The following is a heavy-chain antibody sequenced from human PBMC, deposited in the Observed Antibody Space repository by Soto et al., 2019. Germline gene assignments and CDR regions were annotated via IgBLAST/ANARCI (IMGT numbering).Heavy chain of an antibody. D-gene: IGHD6-6*01. CDR1: GFTFRNYG. CDR3: AKDRIAASPLNRMDA. CDR2: IWYDGSNK. V-gene: IGHV3-33*06. J-gene: IGHJ6*02. Sequence: PGGSLRLSCAASGFTFRNYGMHWVRQAPGKGLEWVAVIWYDGSNKYYADSVKGRFTISREYSKNTLYLQMNSLRAEDTAIYYCAKDRIAASPLNRMDAWPQGTTVT.